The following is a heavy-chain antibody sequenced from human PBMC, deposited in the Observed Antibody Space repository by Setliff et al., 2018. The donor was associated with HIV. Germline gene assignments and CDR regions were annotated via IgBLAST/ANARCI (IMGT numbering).Heavy chain of an antibody. CDR3: ARVSPGTLYYFDY. Sequence: VASVKVSCKASGGTFSSYAISWVRQAPGQGLEWMGGIIPIFGTANYAQKFQGRVTITTDESTSTAYMELSSLRSEDTAVYYCARVSPGTLYYFDYWGQGTLVTAPQ. V-gene: IGHV1-69*05. CDR2: IIPIFGTA. D-gene: IGHD6-13*01. J-gene: IGHJ4*02. CDR1: GGTFSSYA.